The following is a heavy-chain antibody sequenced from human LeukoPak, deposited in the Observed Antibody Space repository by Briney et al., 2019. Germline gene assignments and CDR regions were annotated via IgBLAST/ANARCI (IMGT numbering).Heavy chain of an antibody. V-gene: IGHV5-51*01. Sequence: RGESLKISCKGSGYSFTSYWIGWVRQMPGKGLEWMGTIYPGDSDTRYSPSFQGQVTISADKSISTAYLQWSSLKASDTAMYYCARLSFPAAVYTPYYGMDVWGQGTTVTVSS. CDR1: GYSFTSYW. CDR3: ARLSFPAAVYTPYYGMDV. CDR2: IYPGDSDT. J-gene: IGHJ6*02. D-gene: IGHD2-2*01.